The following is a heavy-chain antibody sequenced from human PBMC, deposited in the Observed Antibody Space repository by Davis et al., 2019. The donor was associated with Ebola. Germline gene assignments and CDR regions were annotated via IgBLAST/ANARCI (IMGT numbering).Heavy chain of an antibody. J-gene: IGHJ6*02. CDR3: ARAQLRATTFVRTGGMNV. CDR1: TITFRTYD. Sequence: GESLKISCTVSTITFRTYDMNWVRQAPGKGLEWLSYIGTNSRTIYYAGSVKGRFTVSRDNVKNSLYLQMSSLRAEDAAIYYCARAQLRATTFVRTGGMNVWGQGTTVTVSS. D-gene: IGHD1-26*01. V-gene: IGHV3-48*01. CDR2: IGTNSRTI.